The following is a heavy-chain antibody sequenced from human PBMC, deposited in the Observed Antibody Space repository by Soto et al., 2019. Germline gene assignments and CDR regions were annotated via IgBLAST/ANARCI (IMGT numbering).Heavy chain of an antibody. CDR3: ARVSVWGSYRYTPHWFDP. V-gene: IGHV1-69*06. CDR2: IIPIFGTA. Sequence: GASVKVSCKASGGTFSSYAISWVRQAPGQGLEWMGGIIPIFGTANYAQKFQGRVTITADKSTSTAYMELSSLRSEDTAVYYCARVSVWGSYRYTPHWFDPWGQGTLVTVSS. D-gene: IGHD3-16*02. CDR1: GGTFSSYA. J-gene: IGHJ5*02.